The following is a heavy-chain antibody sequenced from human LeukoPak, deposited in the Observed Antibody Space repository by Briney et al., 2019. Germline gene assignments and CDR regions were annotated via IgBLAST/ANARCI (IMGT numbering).Heavy chain of an antibody. CDR3: VKQQLGSSCFDY. D-gene: IGHD6-13*01. Sequence: SETLSLTCTVSGDSISSYYWSWIRQPPGKGLEWIGYIYYSGVDNFNPSLKSRVTISIDTSKNHFSLRLSSVTAADTAVYYCVKQQLGSSCFDYWGQGTLVTVSS. J-gene: IGHJ4*02. CDR1: GDSISSYY. V-gene: IGHV4-59*01. CDR2: IYYSGVD.